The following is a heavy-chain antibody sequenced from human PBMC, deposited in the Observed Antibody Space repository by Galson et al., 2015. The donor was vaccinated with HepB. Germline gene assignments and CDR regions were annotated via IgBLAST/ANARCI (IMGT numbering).Heavy chain of an antibody. CDR2: IIPIFGIA. J-gene: IGHJ4*02. D-gene: IGHD7-27*01. CDR3: ARLRYGLTGGTGDY. V-gene: IGHV1-69*13. CDR1: GGTFSSYA. Sequence: SVKVSCKASGGTFSSYAIGWVRQAPGQGLEWMGGIIPIFGIANYAQKFQGRVTITADESTSTAYMELSSLRSEDTAVYYCARLRYGLTGGTGDYWGQGTLVTVSS.